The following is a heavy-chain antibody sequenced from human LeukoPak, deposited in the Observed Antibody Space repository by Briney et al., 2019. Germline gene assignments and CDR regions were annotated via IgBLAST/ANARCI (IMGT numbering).Heavy chain of an antibody. V-gene: IGHV3-21*01. CDR3: AELGITMIGGV. D-gene: IGHD3-10*02. J-gene: IGHJ6*04. Sequence: GGSLRLSCAASGFTFSSYSMNWVRQAPGKGLEWVSSISSSGNYIYYADSVKGRFTISRDNAKNSLYLQMNSLRAEDTAVYYCAELGITMIGGVWGKGTTVTISS. CDR1: GFTFSSYS. CDR2: ISSSGNYI.